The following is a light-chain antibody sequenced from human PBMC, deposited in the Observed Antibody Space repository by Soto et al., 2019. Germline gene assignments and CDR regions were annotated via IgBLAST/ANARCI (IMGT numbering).Light chain of an antibody. CDR1: ETVDSNS. Sequence: EIVLTQSPGTLSLSPGERATLPCRASETVDSNSLAWYQQKPGQAPRLLIYAASRRATGIPDRFSGVGSGTEFSLIISRLEPEDFAVYYCQQYGGSPSFTFGPGTKVDIK. CDR2: AAS. V-gene: IGKV3-20*01. J-gene: IGKJ3*01. CDR3: QQYGGSPSFT.